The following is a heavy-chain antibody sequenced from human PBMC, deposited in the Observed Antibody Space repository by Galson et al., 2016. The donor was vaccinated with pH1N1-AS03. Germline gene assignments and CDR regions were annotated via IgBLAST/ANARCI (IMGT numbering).Heavy chain of an antibody. J-gene: IGHJ4*02. Sequence: ALRLSCAASGFGFNIYAMSWVRQAPGKGPQWVSGISGSGAGIYYADSLKGRFSISRDNSRNTLYLQVNGLRAEDTAVYFCAAGILQQLAYYFPYWGQGTLVTVSS. CDR1: GFGFNIYA. V-gene: IGHV3-23*01. CDR3: AAGILQQLAYYFPY. CDR2: ISGSGAGI. D-gene: IGHD6-13*01.